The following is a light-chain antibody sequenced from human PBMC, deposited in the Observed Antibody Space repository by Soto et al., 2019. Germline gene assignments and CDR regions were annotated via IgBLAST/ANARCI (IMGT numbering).Light chain of an antibody. V-gene: IGKV3-20*01. CDR3: QQYDGAPLT. CDR2: GAS. CDR1: QSVSSSY. J-gene: IGKJ3*01. Sequence: LSQSAGTASLSQGERATLSCRASQSVSSSYLAWYQQKPGQAPRLLIYGASSRATGIPDRFSGSGSGTDFTLTISRLEPEDFAVYYCQQYDGAPLTFGPGTKVAVK.